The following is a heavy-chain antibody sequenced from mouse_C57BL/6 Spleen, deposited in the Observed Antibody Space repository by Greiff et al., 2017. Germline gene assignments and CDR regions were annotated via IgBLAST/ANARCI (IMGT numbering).Heavy chain of an antibody. CDR3: TRGGLDYYSNYVDY. Sequence: VKLMESGAELVRPGASVTLSCKASGYTFTDYEMHWVKQTPVHGLEWIGAIDPETGGTAYNQKFKGKAILTADKSSSTAYMELRSLTSEDSAVYYCTRGGLDYYSNYVDYWGQGTTLTVSS. J-gene: IGHJ2*01. V-gene: IGHV1-15*01. CDR1: GYTFTDYE. D-gene: IGHD2-5*01. CDR2: IDPETGGT.